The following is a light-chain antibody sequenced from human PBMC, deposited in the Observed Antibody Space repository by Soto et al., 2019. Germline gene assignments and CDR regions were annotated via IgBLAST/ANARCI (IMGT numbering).Light chain of an antibody. CDR1: SSNNGSNT. Sequence: QSVLTQPPSASGTPGQRVTISCSGSSSNNGSNTVNWYQQLPGTAPKLLIYSNNQRPSGVPNRISGSKSGTSASLAISGIQSEDEADYYCAAWDDSLNGHYVFGTGTKVTVL. CDR3: AAWDDSLNGHYV. V-gene: IGLV1-44*01. CDR2: SNN. J-gene: IGLJ1*01.